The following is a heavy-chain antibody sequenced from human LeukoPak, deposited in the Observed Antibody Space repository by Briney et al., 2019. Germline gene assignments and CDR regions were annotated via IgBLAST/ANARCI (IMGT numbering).Heavy chain of an antibody. CDR1: GFTFSDYY. V-gene: IGHV3-11*03. Sequence: GGSLRLSCAASGFTFSDYYMSWTRQAPGKGLEWVSYIRGSGTYTNYADSVKGRFTISRDSAKNSLYLQMNSLRAEDTAVYYCSRHRVDSRSYYADFDCWGQGTLVTVSS. J-gene: IGHJ4*02. D-gene: IGHD3-22*01. CDR2: IRGSGTYT. CDR3: SRHRVDSRSYYADFDC.